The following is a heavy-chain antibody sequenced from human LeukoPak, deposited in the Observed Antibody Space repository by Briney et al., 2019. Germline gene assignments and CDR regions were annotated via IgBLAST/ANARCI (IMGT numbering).Heavy chain of an antibody. Sequence: SETLSLTCAVYGGSFSGYYWSWIRQPPGKGLEWIGEINHSGSTNYNPSLKSRVTISVDTSKNQFSLKLSSVTAADTAVYYCANYDILTAPEYWGQGALVTVSS. CDR2: INHSGST. CDR1: GGSFSGYY. J-gene: IGHJ4*02. CDR3: ANYDILTAPEY. D-gene: IGHD3-9*01. V-gene: IGHV4-34*01.